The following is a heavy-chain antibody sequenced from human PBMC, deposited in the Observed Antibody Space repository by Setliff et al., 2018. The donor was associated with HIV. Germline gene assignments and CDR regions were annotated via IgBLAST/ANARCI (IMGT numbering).Heavy chain of an antibody. V-gene: IGHV4-59*05. CDR1: GASISSDT. J-gene: IGHJ4*02. D-gene: IGHD3-10*01. CDR3: ARVINYYGSGYFDY. Sequence: NPSETLSLTCIVSGASISSDTWSWIRQSPGKGLEWIGSIHDSGRTYYNPSLKSRVTISVDTSKNQFSLKLSSVTAADTAVYYCARVINYYGSGYFDYWGQGTLVTVS. CDR2: IHDSGRT.